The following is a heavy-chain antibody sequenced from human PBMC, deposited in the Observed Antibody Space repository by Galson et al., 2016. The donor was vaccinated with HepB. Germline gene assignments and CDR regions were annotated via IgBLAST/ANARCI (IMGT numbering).Heavy chain of an antibody. CDR3: AKGRSAIAAAGLNY. J-gene: IGHJ4*02. D-gene: IGHD6-13*01. V-gene: IGHV3-23*01. CDR2: ISSGAYKT. Sequence: SLRLSCAASGFTFSPYAMSWVRQAPGQGLEWVSIISSGAYKTYYADSVKGRLTISRDNSNNTLFLQMNSLRVEDTAVYYCAKGRSAIAAAGLNYWGQGTLVTVSS. CDR1: GFTFSPYA.